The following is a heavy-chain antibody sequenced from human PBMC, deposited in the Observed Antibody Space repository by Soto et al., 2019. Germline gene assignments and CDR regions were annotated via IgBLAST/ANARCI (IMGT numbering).Heavy chain of an antibody. V-gene: IGHV1-24*01. Sequence: ASVKVSCKVSGYTLTELSMHWVRQAPGKGLEWMGGFDPEDGETIYAQKFQGRVTMTEDTSTDTAYMELSSLRSEDTAVYYCATGSSGLPWGYYYGMDVWGQGTTVTVSS. CDR1: GYTLTELS. D-gene: IGHD6-19*01. CDR3: ATGSSGLPWGYYYGMDV. CDR2: FDPEDGET. J-gene: IGHJ6*02.